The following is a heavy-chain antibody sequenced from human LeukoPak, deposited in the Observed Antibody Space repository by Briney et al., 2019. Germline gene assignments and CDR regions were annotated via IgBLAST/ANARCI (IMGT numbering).Heavy chain of an antibody. Sequence: SETLSLTCSVSGYSVTSGSYYWSWTRQPPGKGLEWIGSVYYSGSTNYNPSLKSRGTISVDTFKNQFSLRLSSVTAADTAVYYCAREGGNYFDYWGQGALVTVSS. D-gene: IGHD1-26*01. J-gene: IGHJ4*02. CDR1: GYSVTSGSYY. CDR2: VYYSGST. CDR3: AREGGNYFDY. V-gene: IGHV4-61*01.